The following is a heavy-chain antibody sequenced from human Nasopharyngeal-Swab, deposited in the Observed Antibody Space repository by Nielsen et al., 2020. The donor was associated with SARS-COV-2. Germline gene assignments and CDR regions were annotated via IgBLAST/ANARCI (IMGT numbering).Heavy chain of an antibody. J-gene: IGHJ4*02. CDR1: GFTFDDYT. CDR2: ISWDGGST. CDR3: AKVTGLGNEN. Sequence: GGSLRLSCAASGFTFDDYTMHWVRQAPGKGLEWVSLISWDGGSTYYADSVKGRFTISRDNSKNSLYLQMNSLRAEDTAVYYCAKVTGLGNENWGQGTLVTVSS. D-gene: IGHD3-16*01. V-gene: IGHV3-43*01.